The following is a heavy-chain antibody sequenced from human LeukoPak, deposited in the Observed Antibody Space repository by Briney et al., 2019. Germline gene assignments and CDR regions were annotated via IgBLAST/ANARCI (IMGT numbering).Heavy chain of an antibody. CDR1: GYTFTGYY. D-gene: IGHD6-13*01. Sequence: ASVNVSCKASGYTFTGYYMHWVRQAPGQGLEWMGWINPNSGGTNYAQKFQGRVTMTRDTSISTAYMELSRLRSDDTAVYYCARGGTSIAAAGSTHDYWGQGTLVTVSS. V-gene: IGHV1-2*02. CDR2: INPNSGGT. CDR3: ARGGTSIAAAGSTHDY. J-gene: IGHJ4*02.